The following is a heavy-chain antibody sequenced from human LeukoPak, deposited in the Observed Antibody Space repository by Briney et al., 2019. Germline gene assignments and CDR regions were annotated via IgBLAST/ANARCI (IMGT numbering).Heavy chain of an antibody. J-gene: IGHJ4*02. V-gene: IGHV1-69*06. CDR2: IIPMFGAV. CDR1: GGTFSSYA. Sequence: ASVKVSCKASGGTFSSYAITWVRQAPGQGLQWMGGIIPMFGAVNYAQKFQGRVTITADKSTGTAYMELSSLRSEDTAVYYCVRDYDISGPQKNFFDYWGQGTLVTVSS. CDR3: VRDYDISGPQKNFFDY. D-gene: IGHD3-22*01.